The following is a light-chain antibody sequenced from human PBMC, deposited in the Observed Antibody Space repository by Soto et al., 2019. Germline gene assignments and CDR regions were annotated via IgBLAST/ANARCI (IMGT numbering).Light chain of an antibody. J-gene: IGKJ1*01. CDR3: QQYGNSPQT. Sequence: EIVLTQSPATLSLSPGERATLSCTASQIVSSGFLAWHQQKPGQPPRLLIYHKSTRATGIPDRFSGSGSGTDFTLTISRLEPEDFAVYYCQQYGNSPQTFGQGTKVDIK. CDR1: QIVSSGF. CDR2: HKS. V-gene: IGKV3-20*01.